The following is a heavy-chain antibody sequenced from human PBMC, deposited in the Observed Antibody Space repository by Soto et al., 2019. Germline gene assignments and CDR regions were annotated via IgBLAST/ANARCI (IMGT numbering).Heavy chain of an antibody. CDR3: VKEGKMGVEGFDF. Sequence: VGSLGLSWATSGFTFSDHAMHSVRQAPGEGLEWVSGIRGDLVTTPYADSVKGRFTISRDNSKNTLYLQMNSLRAEDTAIYYCVKEGKMGVEGFDFWGQGTLVTVSS. CDR2: IRGDLVTT. CDR1: GFTFSDHA. D-gene: IGHD1-26*01. J-gene: IGHJ4*02. V-gene: IGHV3-23*01.